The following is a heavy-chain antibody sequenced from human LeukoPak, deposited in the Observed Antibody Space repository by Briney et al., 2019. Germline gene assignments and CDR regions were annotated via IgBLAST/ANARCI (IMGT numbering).Heavy chain of an antibody. V-gene: IGHV3-30*03. CDR2: ISYDGSNK. CDR3: ARTGARVSIYYFDY. Sequence: ESGGSLRLSCAASGFTFSSCGMHWVRQAPGKGLEWVAVISYDGSNKYYVDSVKGRFTISRDNSKNTLYLQMNSLRAEDTAVYYCARTGARVSIYYFDYWGQGTLVTVST. D-gene: IGHD6-13*01. CDR1: GFTFSSCG. J-gene: IGHJ4*02.